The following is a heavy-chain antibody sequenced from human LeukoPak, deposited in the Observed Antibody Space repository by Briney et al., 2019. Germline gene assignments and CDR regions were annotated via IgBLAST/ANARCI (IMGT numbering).Heavy chain of an antibody. V-gene: IGHV1-69*13. J-gene: IGHJ6*02. D-gene: IGHD2-8*01. CDR2: IIPIFGTA. Sequence: SVKVSCTASGGTFSSYVISWVRQAPGQGLEWMGGIIPIFGTANYAQKFQGRVTITADESTSTAYMELSSLRSEDTAVYYCARGRGDCSSGVCYTAYFYYGMNVWGQGTTVTVSS. CDR1: GGTFSSYV. CDR3: ARGRGDCSSGVCYTAYFYYGMNV.